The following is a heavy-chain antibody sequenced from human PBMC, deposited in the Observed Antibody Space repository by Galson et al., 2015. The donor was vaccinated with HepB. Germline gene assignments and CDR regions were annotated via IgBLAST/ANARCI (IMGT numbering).Heavy chain of an antibody. J-gene: IGHJ4*02. CDR2: LNNDGSST. CDR1: GFTFSNYW. V-gene: IGHV3-74*01. Sequence: SLRLSCAASGFTFSNYWMHWVRQAPGKGLVWVSRLNNDGSSTSYADSVKGRFTISRDNAKNTLYLQMNSLGAEDTAVYYCASGGDYYDSSGYYYFDYWGQGTLVTVSS. CDR3: ASGGDYYDSSGYYYFDY. D-gene: IGHD3-22*01.